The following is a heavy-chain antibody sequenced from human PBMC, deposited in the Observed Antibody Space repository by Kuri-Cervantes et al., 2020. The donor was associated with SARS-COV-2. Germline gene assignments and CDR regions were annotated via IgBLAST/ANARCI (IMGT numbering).Heavy chain of an antibody. V-gene: IGHV3-48*01. CDR3: ARVGWGSPFDY. Sequence: GESLETPRAVSGFTFGHYAMHRVRQPPGKGLEWVSYISSSSSTIYYADSVKGRFTISRDNAKNSLYLQMNSLRAEDTAVYYCARVGWGSPFDYWGQGALVTVSS. D-gene: IGHD7-27*01. CDR1: GFTFGHYA. CDR2: ISSSSSTI. J-gene: IGHJ4*02.